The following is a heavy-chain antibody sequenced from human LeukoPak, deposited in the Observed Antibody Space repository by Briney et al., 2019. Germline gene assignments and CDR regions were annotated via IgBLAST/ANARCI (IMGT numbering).Heavy chain of an antibody. CDR2: SSPYNGKT. Sequence: LVKVSCKASVYTFINYGITCGRQAPGHGLEWMGWSSPYNGKTNYAQKLQGRVTMTTDTSTNTAYMELRSLRSDDPAVYYCARGGIDIVSVPVSNWFDPWGQGTLVTVSS. D-gene: IGHD2/OR15-2a*01. V-gene: IGHV1-18*01. CDR1: VYTFINYG. CDR3: ARGGIDIVSVPVSNWFDP. J-gene: IGHJ5*02.